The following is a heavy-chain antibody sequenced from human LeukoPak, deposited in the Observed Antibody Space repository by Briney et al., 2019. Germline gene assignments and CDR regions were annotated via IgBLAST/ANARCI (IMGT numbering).Heavy chain of an antibody. V-gene: IGHV4-34*01. CDR1: GGSFSGYY. Sequence: SETLSLTCAVYGGSFSGYYWSWIRQPPGKGLEWIGEINHSGSTNYNPSLKSRVTISVDTSKNQFPLKLSSVTAADTAVYYCATGGGRGVPYWGQGTLVTVSS. J-gene: IGHJ4*02. CDR2: INHSGST. CDR3: ATGGGRGVPY. D-gene: IGHD3-10*01.